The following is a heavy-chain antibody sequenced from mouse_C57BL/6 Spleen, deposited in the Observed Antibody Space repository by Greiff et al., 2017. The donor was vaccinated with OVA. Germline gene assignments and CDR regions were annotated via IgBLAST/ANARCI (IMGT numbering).Heavy chain of an antibody. CDR3: ARAYYYGSSYWYFDV. V-gene: IGHV1-72*01. CDR2: IDPNSGGT. D-gene: IGHD1-1*01. J-gene: IGHJ1*03. CDR1: GYTFTSYW. Sequence: QQSCKASGYTFTSYWMHWVKQRPGRGLEWIGRIDPNSGGTKYNEKFKSKATLTVDKPSSTAYMQLSSLTSEDSAVYYCARAYYYGSSYWYFDVWGTGTTVTVSS.